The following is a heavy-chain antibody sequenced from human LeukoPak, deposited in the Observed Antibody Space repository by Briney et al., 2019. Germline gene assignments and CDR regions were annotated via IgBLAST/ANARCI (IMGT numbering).Heavy chain of an antibody. D-gene: IGHD3-22*01. Sequence: GGSLRLSCAASGFTFSSYSMNWVRQAPGKGLEWVSSISSSSYIYYADSVKGRFTISRDNAKNSLYLQVSSLRAEDTAVYYCARGSRYDSSGYYPYYFDYWGQGALVTVSS. CDR1: GFTFSSYS. CDR3: ARGSRYDSSGYYPYYFDY. V-gene: IGHV3-21*01. CDR2: ISSSSYI. J-gene: IGHJ4*02.